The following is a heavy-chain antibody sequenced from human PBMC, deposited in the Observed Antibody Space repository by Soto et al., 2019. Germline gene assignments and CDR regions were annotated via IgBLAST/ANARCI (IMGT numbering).Heavy chain of an antibody. CDR1: GFPFSSYG. V-gene: IGHV3-30*18. CDR3: AKGLYDILTGYPY. Sequence: GGALGLSCAASGFPFSSYGMHWVRQAPGKGLEWVAVLSYDGRNKYYADSVQSRVTIPGDNSKNAVYLQMNSLGAEFMAVYYGAKGLYDILTGYPYWGQGTLVTVSS. J-gene: IGHJ4*02. CDR2: LSYDGRNK. D-gene: IGHD3-9*01.